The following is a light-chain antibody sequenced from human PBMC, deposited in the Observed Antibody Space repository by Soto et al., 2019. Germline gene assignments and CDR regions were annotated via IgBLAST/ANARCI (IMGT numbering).Light chain of an antibody. J-gene: IGKJ4*01. CDR3: QHVNRYPLT. Sequence: DIHLTQSPSLLSASVGDRVTITCRASQGISQYVAWYQQKPGKAPKLLIYTATVFQGGVTSRLSGTGSGTEFILTSSSLQPDDVATYYCQHVNRYPLTFGGGTRVEIK. V-gene: IGKV1-9*01. CDR2: TAT. CDR1: QGISQY.